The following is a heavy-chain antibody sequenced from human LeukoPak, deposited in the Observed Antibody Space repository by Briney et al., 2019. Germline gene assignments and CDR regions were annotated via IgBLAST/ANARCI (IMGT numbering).Heavy chain of an antibody. CDR2: IYYSGST. D-gene: IGHD1-7*01. Sequence: SETLSLTCTVSGGSISSYYWSWIRQPPGKGLEWIGYIYYSGSTNYNPSLKSRVTISVDTSKNQFSPKLSSVTAADTAVYYCTRGELFDYWGQGTLVTVSS. CDR1: GGSISSYY. V-gene: IGHV4-59*01. J-gene: IGHJ4*02. CDR3: TRGELFDY.